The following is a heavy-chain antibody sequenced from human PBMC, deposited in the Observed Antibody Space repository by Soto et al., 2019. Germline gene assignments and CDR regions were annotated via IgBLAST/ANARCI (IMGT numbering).Heavy chain of an antibody. CDR1: GGTFISHA. D-gene: IGHD3-10*01. Sequence: QVQLVQSGAEVKKPGSSVRVSCKVSGGTFISHAINWLRQAPGQGLEWMGVIIPVTETPNNAEKFQGRLTITADKSTTTVYMELSSLTLGDTTVYFCARGNKGPGHYGPGSQGWYGPWGQGTLVTVSS. CDR2: IIPVTETP. CDR3: ARGNKGPGHYGPGSQGWYGP. J-gene: IGHJ5*02. V-gene: IGHV1-69*06.